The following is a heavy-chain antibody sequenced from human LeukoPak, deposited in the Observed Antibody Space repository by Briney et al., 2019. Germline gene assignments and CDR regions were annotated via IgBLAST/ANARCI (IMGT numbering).Heavy chain of an antibody. D-gene: IGHD5-18*01. CDR1: GGSISSYY. J-gene: IGHJ4*02. V-gene: IGHV4-59*01. CDR3: AREGYSYGIDY. Sequence: SETLSLTCTVSGGSISSYYWSWIRQPPGKGLEWIGYIYYSGSTNYNPSLKSRVTISVDTSKNQFSLKLSSVTAADTAVYYCAREGYSYGIDYWGQGTLVTVSS. CDR2: IYYSGST.